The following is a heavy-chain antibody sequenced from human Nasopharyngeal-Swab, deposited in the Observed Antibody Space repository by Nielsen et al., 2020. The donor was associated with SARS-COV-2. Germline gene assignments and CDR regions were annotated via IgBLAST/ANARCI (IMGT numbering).Heavy chain of an antibody. J-gene: IGHJ4*02. CDR3: TTEALLWFGELQK. D-gene: IGHD3-10*01. Sequence: EGSLRLSCAASGFTFSNAWMSWVRQAPGKGLEWVGRIKSKTDGGTTDYAAPVKGRFTISRDDSKNTLYLQMNSLKTEDTAVYYCTTEALLWFGELQKWGQGTLVTVSS. CDR1: GFTFSNAW. CDR2: IKSKTDGGTT. V-gene: IGHV3-15*01.